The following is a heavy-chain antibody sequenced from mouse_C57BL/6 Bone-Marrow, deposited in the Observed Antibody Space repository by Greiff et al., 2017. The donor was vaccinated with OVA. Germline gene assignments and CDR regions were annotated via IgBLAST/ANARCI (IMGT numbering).Heavy chain of an antibody. D-gene: IGHD2-2*01. V-gene: IGHV14-2*01. CDR2: IDPEDGET. J-gene: IGHJ3*01. CDR3: ASMVTTDAY. CDR1: GFNIKDYY. Sequence: EVQLQQSGAELVKPGASVKLSCTASGFNIKDYYMHWVKQRTEQGLEWIGRIDPEDGETKYAPKFQGKATITADTSSNTAYLQLSSLTSEDTAVYYCASMVTTDAYWGQGTLVTVSA.